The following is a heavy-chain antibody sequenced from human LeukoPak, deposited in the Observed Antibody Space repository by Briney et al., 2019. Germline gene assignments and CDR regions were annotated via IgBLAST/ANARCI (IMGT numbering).Heavy chain of an antibody. V-gene: IGHV4-34*01. CDR2: INPRGST. CDR3: AREPGYCSGGSCYGGWFDP. J-gene: IGHJ5*02. CDR1: GGSLSDHY. D-gene: IGHD2-15*01. Sequence: PSETLSLTCAVYGGSLSDHYWSWFRQPPGKGLERIGEINPRGSTIYNPSLKSRVTISVDTSKNQFSLNLRSVTAADTAVYYCAREPGYCSGGSCYGGWFDPWGQGTLVTVSS.